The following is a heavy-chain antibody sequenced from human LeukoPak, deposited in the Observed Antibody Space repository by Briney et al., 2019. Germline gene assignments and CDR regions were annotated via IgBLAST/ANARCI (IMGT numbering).Heavy chain of an antibody. V-gene: IGHV1-18*01. J-gene: IGHJ4*02. Sequence: ASVKVSCKASGYTFTSYGISWVRQAPGQGLEWMGWISAYNGNTNYAQKLQGRVTMTTDTSTSTAYMELRSLRSDDTAVYYCARGRFPYDSSGYPQYWGQGTLVTVSS. CDR1: GYTFTSYG. CDR3: ARGRFPYDSSGYPQY. D-gene: IGHD3-22*01. CDR2: ISAYNGNT.